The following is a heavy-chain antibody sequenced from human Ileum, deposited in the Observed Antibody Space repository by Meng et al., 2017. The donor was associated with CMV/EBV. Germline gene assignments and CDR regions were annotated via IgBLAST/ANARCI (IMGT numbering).Heavy chain of an antibody. CDR1: GYTISNYY. CDR3: ARAAARGVPVDY. V-gene: IGHV4-4*07. J-gene: IGHJ4*01. Sequence: QGQLQGSGPGLVKPAATLSLTCNASGYTISNYYWTWIRQPAGKGLEFIGRVSPGGIEYNPSLMSRVTMSLDTSRNQLSLNMNSVTAADTAVYYCARAAARGVPVDYWGHGILVVVAS. D-gene: IGHD3-10*01. CDR2: VSPGGI.